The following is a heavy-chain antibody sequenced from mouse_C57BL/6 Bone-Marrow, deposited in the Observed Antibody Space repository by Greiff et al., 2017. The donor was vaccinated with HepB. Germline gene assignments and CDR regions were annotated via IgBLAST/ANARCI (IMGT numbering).Heavy chain of an antibody. V-gene: IGHV8-8*01. CDR1: GFSLSTFGMG. Sequence: QVTLKESGPGILQPSQTLSLTCSFSGFSLSTFGMGVGWIRQPSGKGLEWLAHIWWDDDKYYNPTLKSRLTISKDTSKNQVFLKIANVDTADTATYYCARLDGYYSYWYFDVWGTGTTVTVSS. J-gene: IGHJ1*03. D-gene: IGHD2-3*01. CDR2: IWWDDDK. CDR3: ARLDGYYSYWYFDV.